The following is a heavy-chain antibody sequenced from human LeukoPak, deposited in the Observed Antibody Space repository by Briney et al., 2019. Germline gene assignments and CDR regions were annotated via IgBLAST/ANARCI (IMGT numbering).Heavy chain of an antibody. Sequence: PGGSPRLSCAASGFTFSSHAMSWVRQAPGKGLEWVSTISNNGVSTYYGDSVKGRFIISRDESTNTLYLQMKNLRAEDTAVYYCTKDLRSCNSTSCIGSDWFDPWGQGTLVTVSS. V-gene: IGHV3-23*01. CDR1: GFTFSSHA. CDR3: TKDLRSCNSTSCIGSDWFDP. CDR2: ISNNGVST. D-gene: IGHD2-2*01. J-gene: IGHJ5*02.